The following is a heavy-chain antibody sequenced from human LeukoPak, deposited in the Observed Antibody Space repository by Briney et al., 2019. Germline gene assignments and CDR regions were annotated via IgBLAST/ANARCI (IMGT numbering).Heavy chain of an antibody. V-gene: IGHV1-18*01. Sequence: ASVKVSCKASGYTFTSYGISWVRQAPGPGLEWMGWISAYNGNTNYAQKLQGRVTMTTDTSTSTAYMELRSLRSDDTAVYYCARGGVTYYYDSSGYSYFDYWGQGTLVTVSS. CDR2: ISAYNGNT. J-gene: IGHJ4*02. D-gene: IGHD3-22*01. CDR3: ARGGVTYYYDSSGYSYFDY. CDR1: GYTFTSYG.